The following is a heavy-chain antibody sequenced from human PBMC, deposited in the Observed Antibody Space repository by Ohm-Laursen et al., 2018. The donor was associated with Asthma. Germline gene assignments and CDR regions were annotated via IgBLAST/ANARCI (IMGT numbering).Heavy chain of an antibody. CDR3: ARGPGGSPTGSYYSCDY. CDR1: GGTFSSYA. Sequence: GSSVKVSCKASGGTFSSYAISWVRQAPGQGLEWMGGIIPIFGTANYAQKFQGRVTITADESTSTAYMELSSLRSEDTAVYYCARGPGGSPTGSYYSCDYWGQGTLVTVSS. V-gene: IGHV1-69*01. D-gene: IGHD3-10*01. J-gene: IGHJ4*02. CDR2: IIPIFGTA.